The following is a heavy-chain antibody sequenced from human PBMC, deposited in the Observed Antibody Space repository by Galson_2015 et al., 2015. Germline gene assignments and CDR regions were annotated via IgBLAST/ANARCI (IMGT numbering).Heavy chain of an antibody. V-gene: IGHV3-21*01. J-gene: IGHJ4*02. CDR2: ISSTTTYI. Sequence: SLRLSCAASEFTFSSYCMSWVRQAPGKGLEWVSSISSTTTYIYYADSVKGRFTISRDNAKNSLYLQMNSLGAEDTAVYYCARQILDYDFWSGYYPPNFDYWGQGTLVTVSS. D-gene: IGHD3-3*01. CDR3: ARQILDYDFWSGYYPPNFDY. CDR1: EFTFSSYC.